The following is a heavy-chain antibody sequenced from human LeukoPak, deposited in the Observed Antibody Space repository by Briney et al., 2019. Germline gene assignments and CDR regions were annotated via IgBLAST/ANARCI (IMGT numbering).Heavy chain of an antibody. D-gene: IGHD1-14*01. CDR3: ARVSSTVAPWFDP. CDR1: GGSITNYY. J-gene: IGHJ5*02. Sequence: SETLSLTCTVSGGSITNYYWSWIRQPPGKGLEWIGYIHSSGSSSYNPSLRSRATISMEKAKTQFSLKLTSVTPTDTAVYYCARVSSTVAPWFDPWGQGTLVTVSS. CDR2: IHSSGSS. V-gene: IGHV4-59*01.